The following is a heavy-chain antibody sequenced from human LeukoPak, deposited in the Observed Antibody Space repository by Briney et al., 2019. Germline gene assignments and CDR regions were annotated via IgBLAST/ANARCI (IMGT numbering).Heavy chain of an antibody. CDR1: GFTFSSYW. V-gene: IGHV3-7*01. J-gene: IGHJ5*02. CDR3: ARDPHH. CDR2: IKQDGSEK. Sequence: GGSLRLSCAASGFTFSSYWTSWVRQAPGKGLEWVANIKQDGSEKYYVDSVKGRFTVSRDNAKNSLYLQMNSLRAEDTAVYYCARDPHHWGQGTLVTVSS.